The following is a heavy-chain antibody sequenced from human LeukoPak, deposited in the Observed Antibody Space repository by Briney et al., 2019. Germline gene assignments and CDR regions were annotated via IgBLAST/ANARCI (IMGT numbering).Heavy chain of an antibody. Sequence: ASVKVSCKPSGYTFNGYHMHWVRQAPGQGLGWMGWINPNCGCTNSAQKFQRRVTMTRDTSISTAYMELSRLRSDDTAVYYWAREAPYSTSSDWFDPWGQGTLVTVSS. CDR2: INPNCGCT. CDR3: AREAPYSTSSDWFDP. J-gene: IGHJ5*02. CDR1: GYTFNGYH. D-gene: IGHD6-6*01. V-gene: IGHV1-2*02.